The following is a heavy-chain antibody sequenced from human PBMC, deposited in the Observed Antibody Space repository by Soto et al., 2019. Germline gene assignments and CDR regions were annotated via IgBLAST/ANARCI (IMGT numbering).Heavy chain of an antibody. CDR3: ARVASGMNYYYYMDV. Sequence: ASVKVSCKASGYTFTSYYMHWVRQAPGQGLEWMGIINPSGGSTSYAQKFQGRVTMTRDTSTSTVYMELSSLRSEDTAVYYCARVASGMNYYYYMDVWGKGTTVTVSS. CDR1: GYTFTSYY. J-gene: IGHJ6*03. V-gene: IGHV1-46*03. CDR2: INPSGGST. D-gene: IGHD3-3*01.